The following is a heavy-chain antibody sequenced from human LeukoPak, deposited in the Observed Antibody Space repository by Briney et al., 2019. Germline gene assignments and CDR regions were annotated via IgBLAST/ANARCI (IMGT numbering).Heavy chain of an antibody. V-gene: IGHV4-39*01. CDR1: GGSISSSSYY. CDR2: IYYSGST. Sequence: SETLSLTCTVSGGSISSSSYYWGWIRQPPGKGLEWIGSIYYSGSTYYNPSLKSRVTISVDTSKNQFSLKLSSVTAADTAVYYCARRVVGYCSSTSCQGNNFDYWGQGTLVTVSS. CDR3: ARRVVGYCSSTSCQGNNFDY. D-gene: IGHD2-2*01. J-gene: IGHJ4*02.